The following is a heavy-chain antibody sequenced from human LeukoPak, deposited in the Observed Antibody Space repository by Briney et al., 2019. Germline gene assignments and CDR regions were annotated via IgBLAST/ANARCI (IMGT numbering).Heavy chain of an antibody. V-gene: IGHV1-24*01. Sequence: ASVTVSCKVSGYTLTELSMHWVRQAPGKGLEWMGGFDPEDGETIYAQKFQGRVTMTEDTSTDTAYMELSSLRSEDTAVYYCAVTGHYYYGMDVWGQGTTVTVSS. CDR3: AVTGHYYYGMDV. CDR1: GYTLTELS. D-gene: IGHD1-14*01. J-gene: IGHJ6*02. CDR2: FDPEDGET.